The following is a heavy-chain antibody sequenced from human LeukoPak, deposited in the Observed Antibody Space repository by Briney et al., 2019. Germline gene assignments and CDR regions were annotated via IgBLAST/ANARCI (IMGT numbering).Heavy chain of an antibody. CDR3: AREGVAGTGLDY. CDR1: GYTFSIYN. Sequence: ASVKVSCNASGYTFSIYNMHWVRQAPGQGLEWMGIINPSGGTSYAQKLQGRITMTRDTSTVYMELSSLRSEDTAVYYCAREGVAGTGLDYWGQGTLVTVSS. V-gene: IGHV1-46*01. D-gene: IGHD6-13*01. CDR2: INPSGGT. J-gene: IGHJ4*02.